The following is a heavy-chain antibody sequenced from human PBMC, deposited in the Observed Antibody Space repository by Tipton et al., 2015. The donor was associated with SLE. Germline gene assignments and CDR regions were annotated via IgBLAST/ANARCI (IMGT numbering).Heavy chain of an antibody. D-gene: IGHD3-10*01. Sequence: SLRLSCAASGFTFSSYWMHWVRQAPGKGLVWVSRINTDGSSTSYADSVKGRFTISRDNSKNTLYLQMNSLRAEDTAVYYCAKDFYYYGSGIYPLDYWGQGTLVTVSS. CDR1: GFTFSSYW. V-gene: IGHV3-74*01. CDR2: INTDGSST. J-gene: IGHJ4*02. CDR3: AKDFYYYGSGIYPLDY.